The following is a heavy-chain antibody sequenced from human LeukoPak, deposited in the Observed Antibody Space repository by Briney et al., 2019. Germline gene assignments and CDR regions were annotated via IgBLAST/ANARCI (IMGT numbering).Heavy chain of an antibody. CDR1: GFSFNDYG. D-gene: IGHD6-13*01. CDR2: ITWNGGST. J-gene: IGHJ4*02. CDR3: ARDLARAAGTYRLGY. V-gene: IGHV3-20*04. Sequence: RSGGSLRLSCAASGFSFNDYGMSWVRQAPGQGPEWVSGITWNGGSTDYAASVKGRFTISRDNAKNSLYLRMNSLRAEDTAVYYCARDLARAAGTYRLGYWGQGTLVTVSS.